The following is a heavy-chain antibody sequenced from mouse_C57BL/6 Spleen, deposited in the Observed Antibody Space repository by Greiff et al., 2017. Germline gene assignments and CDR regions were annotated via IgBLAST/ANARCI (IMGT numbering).Heavy chain of an antibody. CDR2: IYPRSGNT. J-gene: IGHJ3*01. V-gene: IGHV1-81*01. CDR3: ARGTLYDYDGAWFAY. D-gene: IGHD2-4*01. Sequence: QVQLQQSGAELARPGASVKLSCKASGYTFTSYGISWVKQRTGQGLEWIGEIYPRSGNTYYNEKFKGKATLTADKSSSTAYMELRSLTSEDSAVYFCARGTLYDYDGAWFAYWGQGTLVTVSA. CDR1: GYTFTSYG.